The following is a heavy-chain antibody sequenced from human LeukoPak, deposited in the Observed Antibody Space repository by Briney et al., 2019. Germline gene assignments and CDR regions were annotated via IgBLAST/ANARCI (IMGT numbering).Heavy chain of an antibody. D-gene: IGHD2-2*01. CDR1: GYTLINYG. Sequence: ASVKVSCKASGYTLINYGISWVRQAPGQGLEWMGWISFKNGNTNSAQKLQGRVTMTTDTSTSTAYMELMSLSSDDTAVYYCAKGGSTRPWSFDIWGQGTMVTVSS. J-gene: IGHJ3*02. CDR2: ISFKNGNT. CDR3: AKGGSTRPWSFDI. V-gene: IGHV1-18*01.